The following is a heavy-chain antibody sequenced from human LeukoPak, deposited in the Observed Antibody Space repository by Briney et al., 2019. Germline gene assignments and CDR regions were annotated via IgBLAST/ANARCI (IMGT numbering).Heavy chain of an antibody. V-gene: IGHV1-2*02. Sequence: GASVKVSCKASGYTFTGYYMHWVRQAPGQGLEWMGWINPNSGGTNYAQKFQGRVTMTRDSSISTAYMEVRRLRSDDTAVYYCARDHPSDCWGQGTLVTVSS. CDR1: GYTFTGYY. CDR2: INPNSGGT. CDR3: ARDHPSDC. J-gene: IGHJ4*02.